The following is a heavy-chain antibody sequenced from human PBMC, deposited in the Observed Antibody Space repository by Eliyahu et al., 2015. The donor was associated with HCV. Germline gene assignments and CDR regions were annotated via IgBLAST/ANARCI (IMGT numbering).Heavy chain of an antibody. V-gene: IGHV3-30*14. CDR1: GFNFNDYA. J-gene: IGHJ5*02. Sequence: EQLVESGGGVVQPGGSLRLXCVASGFNFNDYAMHWVRQAPGQGLEWVAVISFDGKEIYYGDSVRSRFTISRDNSKNTLYLQMDSLGPDDTAVYYCARVFQVIRGTPQNWFDPWGQGTLVTVSS. CDR2: ISFDGKEI. CDR3: ARVFQVIRGTPQNWFDP. D-gene: IGHD2/OR15-2a*01.